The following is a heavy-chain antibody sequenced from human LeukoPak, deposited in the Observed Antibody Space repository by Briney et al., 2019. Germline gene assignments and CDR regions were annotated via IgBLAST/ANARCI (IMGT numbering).Heavy chain of an antibody. D-gene: IGHD4-23*01. CDR3: AKGDSYGGNSMTKFDY. CDR2: ISDDGSGT. Sequence: GGSLRLSCAASGFTFSDCAMSWVRQAPGQGLEWVSSISDDGSGTYYADSVKGRFTISRDNSKNTLFLQIDSLRAEDSAVYYCAKGDSYGGNSMTKFDYWGQGSLVTVSS. CDR1: GFTFSDCA. J-gene: IGHJ4*02. V-gene: IGHV3-23*01.